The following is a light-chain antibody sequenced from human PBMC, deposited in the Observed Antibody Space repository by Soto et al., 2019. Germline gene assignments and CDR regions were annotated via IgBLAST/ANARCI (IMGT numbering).Light chain of an antibody. Sequence: IQMTQSPSSLSASTGDRVTITCRASQGISSYLAWYQQKPGKAPKLLIYAASTLQSGVPSRFSGSGSGTDFTLTISCLQSEDFATYYCQQYYSYPTFGQGTKVDIK. CDR3: QQYYSYPT. CDR1: QGISSY. V-gene: IGKV1-8*01. CDR2: AAS. J-gene: IGKJ1*01.